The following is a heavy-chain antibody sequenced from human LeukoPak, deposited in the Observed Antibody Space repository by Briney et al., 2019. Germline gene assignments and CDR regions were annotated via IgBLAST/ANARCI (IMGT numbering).Heavy chain of an antibody. Sequence: SETLSLTCTVSGGSISSYYWSWIRQPAGKGLEWIGRIYTSGSTNYNPSLKSRVTMSVDTSKNQFSLKLSSVTAADTAVYYCARDSYYYDSSGYYRFDYWGQGTLVTVSS. CDR2: IYTSGST. V-gene: IGHV4-4*07. CDR3: ARDSYYYDSSGYYRFDY. CDR1: GGSISSYY. D-gene: IGHD3-22*01. J-gene: IGHJ4*02.